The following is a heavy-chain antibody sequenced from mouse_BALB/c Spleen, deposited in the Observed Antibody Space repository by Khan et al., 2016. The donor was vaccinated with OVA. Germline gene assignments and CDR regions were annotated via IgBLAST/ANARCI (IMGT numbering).Heavy chain of an antibody. CDR2: IWGGGGT. V-gene: IGHV2-6-4*01. CDR3: ARSYYRYDDYYAMDY. J-gene: IGHJ4*01. Sequence: VQLQESGPGLVAPSQSLSITCTVSGFSLSRYNIHWVRQPPGKGLEWLGMIWGGGGTDYNSTLKSRLSISKVNSKSQVFLKMNSLQTYDSAMYYSARSYYRYDDYYAMDYWGQGTLVTVSS. D-gene: IGHD2-14*01. CDR1: GFSLSRYN.